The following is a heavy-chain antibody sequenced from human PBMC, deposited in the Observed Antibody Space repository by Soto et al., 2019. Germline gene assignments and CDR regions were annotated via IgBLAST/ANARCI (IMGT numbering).Heavy chain of an antibody. D-gene: IGHD2-8*01. CDR3: AKNGQEYYYYGMDV. CDR2: ISYDGSNK. Sequence: GGSLRLSCAASGFTFSSYGMHWVRQAPGKGLEWVAVISYDGSNKYYADSVKGRFTISRDNSKNTLYLQMNSLRAEDTAVYYCAKNGQEYYYYGMDVWGQGTTVTVSS. V-gene: IGHV3-30*18. CDR1: GFTFSSYG. J-gene: IGHJ6*02.